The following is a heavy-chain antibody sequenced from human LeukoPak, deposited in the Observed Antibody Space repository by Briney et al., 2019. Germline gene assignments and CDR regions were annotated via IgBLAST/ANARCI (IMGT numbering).Heavy chain of an antibody. V-gene: IGHV4-39*07. J-gene: IGHJ4*02. Sequence: SETLLLTCTVSGGSIRSSSYYWGWIRQPPGKGLEWIGTIYYSGSTYYNPSLKSRVTVSVDTSKNQFSLKLSSVTAADTAVYYCAGCSGASCYYITSPLYFDYWAREPWLPSPQ. D-gene: IGHD2-15*01. CDR1: GGSIRSSSYY. CDR3: AGCSGASCYYITSPLYFDY. CDR2: IYYSGST.